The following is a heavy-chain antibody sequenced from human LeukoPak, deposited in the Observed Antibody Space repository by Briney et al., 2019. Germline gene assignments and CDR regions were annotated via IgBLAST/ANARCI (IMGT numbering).Heavy chain of an antibody. CDR2: INWTGRTT. J-gene: IGHJ4*02. Sequence: GGSLRLSCAASGFTFSSYAMSWVRQAPGKGLEWVSGINWTGRTTTYADSVKGRFTISRDNAKNSLNLQMNSLRGEDTAFYYCARDREAHFDFWGQGTLVTVSS. V-gene: IGHV3-20*04. CDR1: GFTFSSYA. CDR3: ARDREAHFDF. D-gene: IGHD5-24*01.